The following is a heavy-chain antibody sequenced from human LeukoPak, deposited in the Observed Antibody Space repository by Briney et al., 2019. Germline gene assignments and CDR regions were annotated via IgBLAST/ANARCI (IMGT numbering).Heavy chain of an antibody. D-gene: IGHD3/OR15-3a*01. V-gene: IGHV5-51*01. Sequence: GESLKISYKGSGYSFTSYWIAWVRQMPGKGLEWMGIIYPADSDTRYSPSFQGQVTISADKSITTAYLQWSSLKASDTAMYYCARHPTDLWTGYYLFDYWGQGTLVTVSS. CDR3: ARHPTDLWTGYYLFDY. CDR1: GYSFTSYW. J-gene: IGHJ4*02. CDR2: IYPADSDT.